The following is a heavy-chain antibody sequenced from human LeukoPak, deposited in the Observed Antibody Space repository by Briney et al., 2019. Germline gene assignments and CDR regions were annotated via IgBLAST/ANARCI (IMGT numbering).Heavy chain of an antibody. V-gene: IGHV3-30*02. J-gene: IGHJ5*02. Sequence: GGSLRLSCAASGFTFCSYGMHWVRQAPGKGLEWVAFIRYDGSYKYYADSVKGRFTISRDNSKNTLYLQMNSLRAEDTAVYYCAKDRYYGSGSANWFDPWGQGTLVTVSS. CDR1: GFTFCSYG. CDR3: AKDRYYGSGSANWFDP. CDR2: IRYDGSYK. D-gene: IGHD3-10*01.